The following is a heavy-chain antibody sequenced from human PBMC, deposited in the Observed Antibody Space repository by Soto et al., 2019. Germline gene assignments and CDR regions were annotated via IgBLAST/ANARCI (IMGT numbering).Heavy chain of an antibody. Sequence: GGSLRLSCAASGFTFSSYAMHWVRQAPGKGLEWVAVISYDGSNKYYADSVKGRFTISRDNSKNTLYLQMNSLRAEDTAVYYCARPITMIVVAYDYFDYWGQGTLVTVSS. D-gene: IGHD3-22*01. CDR2: ISYDGSNK. V-gene: IGHV3-30-3*01. CDR1: GFTFSSYA. CDR3: ARPITMIVVAYDYFDY. J-gene: IGHJ4*02.